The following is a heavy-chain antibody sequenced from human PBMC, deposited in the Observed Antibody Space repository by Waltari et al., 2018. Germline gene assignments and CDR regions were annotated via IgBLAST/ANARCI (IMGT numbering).Heavy chain of an antibody. CDR3: ARAPPRRYYDSSGYFRANWFDP. D-gene: IGHD3-22*01. CDR2: INHSGST. J-gene: IGHJ5*02. V-gene: IGHV4-34*01. Sequence: QVQLQQWGAGLLKPSETLSLTCAVYGGSFSGYYWSWIRQPPGKGLEWIGEINHSGSTNSNPSLNSRVTISVDTSKNQFSLKLSSVTAADTAVYYCARAPPRRYYDSSGYFRANWFDPWGQGTLVTVSS. CDR1: GGSFSGYY.